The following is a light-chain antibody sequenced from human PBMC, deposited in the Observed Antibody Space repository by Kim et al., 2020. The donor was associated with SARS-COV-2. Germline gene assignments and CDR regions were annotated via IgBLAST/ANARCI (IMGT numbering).Light chain of an antibody. V-gene: IGLV2-14*03. CDR3: LSYTTNSVSI. Sequence: QSALTQPASVSGSPGQSITISCTGTSSDIGAYNFVSWFQQHPGRAPNLLISDVNKRPSGVSNRFSGSKSGNTASLTISGLQAEDEADYYCLSYTTNSVSIVGGGTQLTVL. CDR1: SSDIGAYNF. CDR2: DVN. J-gene: IGLJ2*01.